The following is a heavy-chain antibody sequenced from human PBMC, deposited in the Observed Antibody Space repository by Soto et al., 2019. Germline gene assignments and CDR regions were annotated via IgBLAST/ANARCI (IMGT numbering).Heavy chain of an antibody. J-gene: IGHJ4*02. CDR3: AGTQEKQWLGIINRPFFDY. Sequence: CGAAGGTCVGYAVHCVRQATGKGLGWVAVKSYDGSNKYYADSVKGRFTISRDNSKNTLYLQMNSLRAEDTAVYYCAGTQEKQWLGIINRPFFDYWGQGTLVTVSS. CDR1: GGTCVGYA. CDR2: KSYDGSNK. V-gene: IGHV3-30-3*01. D-gene: IGHD6-19*01.